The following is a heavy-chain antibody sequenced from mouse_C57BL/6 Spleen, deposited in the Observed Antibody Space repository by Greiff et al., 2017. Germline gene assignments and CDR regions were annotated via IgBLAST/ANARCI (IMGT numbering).Heavy chain of an antibody. J-gene: IGHJ1*03. Sequence: ESGPGLAKPSQTLSLTCSVTGYSITSDYWNWIRKFPGNKLEYMGYISYSGSTYYNPSLKSRISITRDTSKNQYYLQLNSVTTEDTATYYCARYIYYGSSYDWYFDVWGTGTTVTVSS. CDR3: ARYIYYGSSYDWYFDV. CDR2: ISYSGST. D-gene: IGHD1-1*01. V-gene: IGHV3-8*01. CDR1: GYSITSDY.